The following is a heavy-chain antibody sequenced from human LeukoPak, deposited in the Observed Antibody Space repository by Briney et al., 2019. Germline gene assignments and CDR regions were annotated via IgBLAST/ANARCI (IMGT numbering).Heavy chain of an antibody. CDR2: IYYSGST. CDR3: ASTGYSYAVNEIHAFDI. V-gene: IGHV4-39*01. J-gene: IGHJ3*02. CDR1: GASISSSSYD. D-gene: IGHD5-18*01. Sequence: PSETLSLTCTVSGASISSSSYDWGWIRQPPGKGLEWIGSIYYSGSTYYNPSLKSRVTISVDTSKNQFSLKLSSVTAADTAAYYCASTGYSYAVNEIHAFDIWGQGTMVTVSS.